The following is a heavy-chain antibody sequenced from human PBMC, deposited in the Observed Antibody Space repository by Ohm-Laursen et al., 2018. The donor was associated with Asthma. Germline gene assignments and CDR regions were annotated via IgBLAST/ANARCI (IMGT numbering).Heavy chain of an antibody. D-gene: IGHD4-17*01. CDR1: GFTLSTYG. V-gene: IGHV3-30*03. Sequence: SLRLSCAASGFTLSTYGMHWVRRAPGKGLEWVAVISYDGSSKNYADSVKGRFTISRDNSKKTLYLQMNSLRAEDTAVYYCSYGDYGYYFDYWGQGTLVIVSS. J-gene: IGHJ4*02. CDR2: ISYDGSSK. CDR3: SYGDYGYYFDY.